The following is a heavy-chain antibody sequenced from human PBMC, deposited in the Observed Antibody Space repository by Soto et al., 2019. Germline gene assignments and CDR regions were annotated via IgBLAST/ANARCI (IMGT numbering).Heavy chain of an antibody. CDR1: GGSVSSGSYY. D-gene: IGHD6-6*01. CDR2: IYYSGST. Sequence: QVQLQESGPGLVKPSETRSLTCTVSGGSVSSGSYYWTWIRQPPGTGLEWIGYIYYSGSTNYNPSLKSRVTISVDTSKNQFSLKLSSVTAADTAVYYCARDRTRHSYYGMDVWGQGTTVTVSS. J-gene: IGHJ6*02. CDR3: ARDRTRHSYYGMDV. V-gene: IGHV4-61*01.